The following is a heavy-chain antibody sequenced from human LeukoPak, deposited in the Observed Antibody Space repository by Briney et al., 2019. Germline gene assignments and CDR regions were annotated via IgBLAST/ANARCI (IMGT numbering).Heavy chain of an antibody. J-gene: IGHJ4*02. V-gene: IGHV3-7*03. Sequence: GGSLRLSCAVSGFTHISYWMSWFGQAPGKGVEGGANINQDGSQKFSVDPVKGRFTISRDNARNSLSLQMNSLRVEDTAVYYCARDWFDGDYDRFDYWGQGTLVTVSS. CDR2: INQDGSQK. D-gene: IGHD4-17*01. CDR1: GFTHISYW. CDR3: ARDWFDGDYDRFDY.